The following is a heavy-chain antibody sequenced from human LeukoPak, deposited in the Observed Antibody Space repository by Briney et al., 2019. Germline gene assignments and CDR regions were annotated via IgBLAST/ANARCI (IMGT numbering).Heavy chain of an antibody. Sequence: ASVKVSCKASGGTFSSYAISWVRQAPGQGLEWMGGIIPIFGTANYAQKFQGRVTITADESTSTAYMELSSLRSEDTAVYFCAKDVVGQQWPENYWGQGTLVTVSS. CDR3: AKDVVGQQWPENY. D-gene: IGHD6-19*01. V-gene: IGHV1-69*13. CDR2: IIPIFGTA. J-gene: IGHJ4*02. CDR1: GGTFSSYA.